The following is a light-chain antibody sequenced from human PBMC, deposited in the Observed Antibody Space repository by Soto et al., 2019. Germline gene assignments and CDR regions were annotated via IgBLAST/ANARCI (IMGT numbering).Light chain of an antibody. CDR1: QSVSSRY. CDR3: QQYNSWPIT. J-gene: IGKJ5*01. Sequence: EILLTHSPGTLSLSLWEIATLSCRASQSVSSRYLAWYQQKPGQAPRLLIYGASSRATGTPARFSGSGSGTKFTLSISGLQSDDFAVYYCQQYNSWPITLGQGTRLEIK. CDR2: GAS. V-gene: IGKV3-20*01.